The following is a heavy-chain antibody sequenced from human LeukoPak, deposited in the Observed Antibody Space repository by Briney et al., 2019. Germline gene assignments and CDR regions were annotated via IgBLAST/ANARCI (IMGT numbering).Heavy chain of an antibody. D-gene: IGHD6-13*01. CDR1: GYTFTDYY. CDR3: ARDPRIAATGDDNWFDP. J-gene: IGHJ5*02. Sequence: GASVKVSCKASGYTFTDYYMHWVRQAPGQGLEWMGWINPNSGGTNYAQKFQDRVTMTRDTSISTAYMELTRLRSDDTAVYFCARDPRIAATGDDNWFDPWGQGTLVTVSS. V-gene: IGHV1-2*02. CDR2: INPNSGGT.